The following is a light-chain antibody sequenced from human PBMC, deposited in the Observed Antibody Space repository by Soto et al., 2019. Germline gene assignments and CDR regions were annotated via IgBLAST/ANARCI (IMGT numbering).Light chain of an antibody. Sequence: SYELAQPPSVSVAPGQTARITCGGNNIGSESVHWYQQKPGQAPVPVVYDDSDRPSGIPERFSGSNSGNTATLTISRVEAGDEAEYYCQVWDSSSDHYVFGTGTKVTVL. CDR1: NIGSES. V-gene: IGLV3-21*02. J-gene: IGLJ1*01. CDR2: DDS. CDR3: QVWDSSSDHYV.